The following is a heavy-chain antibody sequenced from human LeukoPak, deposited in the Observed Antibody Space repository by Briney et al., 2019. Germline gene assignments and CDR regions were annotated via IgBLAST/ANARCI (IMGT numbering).Heavy chain of an antibody. CDR1: GFTFSSYA. Sequence: PGRSPRLSCAASGFTFSSYAMHWVRQAPGKGLEWVAVISYDGSNKYYADSVKGRFTISRDNSKNTLYLQMSSLRAEDTAVYYCARLAQVATIVSYWGQGTLVTVSS. J-gene: IGHJ4*02. CDR2: ISYDGSNK. V-gene: IGHV3-30-3*01. D-gene: IGHD5-12*01. CDR3: ARLAQVATIVSY.